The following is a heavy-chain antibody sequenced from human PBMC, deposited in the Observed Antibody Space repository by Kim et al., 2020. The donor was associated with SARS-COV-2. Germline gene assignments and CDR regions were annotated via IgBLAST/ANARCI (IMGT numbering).Heavy chain of an antibody. D-gene: IGHD3-3*01. J-gene: IGHJ5*02. V-gene: IGHV3-73*01. CDR3: TGRYDFWSGYSYNWFDP. Sequence: GKGRFTISSDDSKNKAYLQMNSLKTEDTAVYYCTGRYDFWSGYSYNWFDPWGQGTLVTVSS.